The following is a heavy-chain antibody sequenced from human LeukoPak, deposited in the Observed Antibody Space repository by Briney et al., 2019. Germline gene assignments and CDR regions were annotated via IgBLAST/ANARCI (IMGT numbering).Heavy chain of an antibody. J-gene: IGHJ5*02. D-gene: IGHD6-19*01. Sequence: PSETLSLTCTVSGGSISSYYWSWIRQPPGKGLEWIGYIYYSGSTNYNPSLKSRVTMSVDTSKNQFSLKLSSVTAADTAVYYCARRLRLDWFDPWGQGTLVTVSS. V-gene: IGHV4-59*08. CDR1: GGSISSYY. CDR2: IYYSGST. CDR3: ARRLRLDWFDP.